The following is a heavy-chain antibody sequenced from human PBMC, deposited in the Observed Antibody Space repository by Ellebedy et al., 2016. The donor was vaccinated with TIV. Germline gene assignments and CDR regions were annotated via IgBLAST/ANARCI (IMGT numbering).Heavy chain of an antibody. Sequence: GESLKISXVASGFNFSDHYMAWVRQAPGKGLDLVSYISYDTGYRIYAASVKGRFTVSRDNAKNTLFLQMNSLRLDDTASYYCARDQGLTIVSMTMDVWGQGTTVTVSS. CDR1: GFNFSDHY. D-gene: IGHD4-11*01. CDR3: ARDQGLTIVSMTMDV. CDR2: ISYDTGYR. V-gene: IGHV3-11*05. J-gene: IGHJ6*02.